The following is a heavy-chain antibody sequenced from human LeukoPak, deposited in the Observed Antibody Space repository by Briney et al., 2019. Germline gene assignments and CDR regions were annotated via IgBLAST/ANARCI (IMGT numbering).Heavy chain of an antibody. CDR1: GGSISNYY. D-gene: IGHD3-10*01. Sequence: SETLSLTCTVSGGSISNYYWSWIRQPAGEGLEWIGRINTSGSTNYNPSLKSRVTISVDTSKNQFSLKLSPVTAADTAVYYCARAGITMVRGPWGQGTLVTVSS. CDR3: ARAGITMVRGP. J-gene: IGHJ5*02. CDR2: INTSGST. V-gene: IGHV4-4*07.